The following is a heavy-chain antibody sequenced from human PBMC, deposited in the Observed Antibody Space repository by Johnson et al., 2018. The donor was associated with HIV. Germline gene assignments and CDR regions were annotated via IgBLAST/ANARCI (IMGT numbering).Heavy chain of an antibody. J-gene: IGHJ3*02. Sequence: QVQLVESGGGVVQPGRSLRLSCAASGFTFSSYGMHWVRQAPGKGLEWVAVISYDGSNKYYADSVKGRFTISRENAKNSLYLQMNSLRAGDTAVYYCAKDRRQSSWELLDDACDIWGQGTMVTVSS. CDR3: AKDRRQSSWELLDDACDI. V-gene: IGHV3-30*18. D-gene: IGHD1-26*01. CDR2: ISYDGSNK. CDR1: GFTFSSYG.